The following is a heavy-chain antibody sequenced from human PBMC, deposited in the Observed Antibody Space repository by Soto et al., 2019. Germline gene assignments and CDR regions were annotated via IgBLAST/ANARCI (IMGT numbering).Heavy chain of an antibody. CDR2: MYTSGRT. V-gene: IGHV3-66*01. CDR3: AGTLASARQVDY. J-gene: IGHJ4*02. Sequence: EMQLVESGGGLVQPGGSLRLSCAVSGFTVSSNYMTWVRQPPGKGLEWVSVMYTSGRTYYGDSVKGRVTISRDNSKSTLYIQMNSLRVEDTAVYYCAGTLASARQVDYWGQGTLVTVSS. D-gene: IGHD6-13*01. CDR1: GFTVSSNY.